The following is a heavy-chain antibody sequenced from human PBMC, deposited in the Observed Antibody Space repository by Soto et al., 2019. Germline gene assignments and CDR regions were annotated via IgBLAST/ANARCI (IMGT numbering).Heavy chain of an antibody. V-gene: IGHV1-2*02. J-gene: IGHJ6*02. CDR2: INPNSGGT. Sequence: DSVQVSCKASGYTFTGYYMHWVRQAPGQGLEWMGWINPNSGGTNYAQKFQGRVTMTRDTSISTAYMELSRLRSDDTAVYYCARDAISSGRSYGMDGLGQGITV. CDR1: GYTFTGYY. D-gene: IGHD6-19*01. CDR3: ARDAISSGRSYGMDG.